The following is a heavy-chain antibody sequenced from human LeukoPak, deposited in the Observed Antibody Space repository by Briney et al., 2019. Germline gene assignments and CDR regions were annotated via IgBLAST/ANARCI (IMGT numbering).Heavy chain of an antibody. Sequence: GGSLRLSCAASGFTFSSYWMSWVRQAPGKGLEWVANIKQDGSEKYYVDSVKGRFTISRDNAKNSLYLQMNSLRAEDTAVYYCARLPTLRLDYYDSSGYYYFDYWGQGTLVTVSS. D-gene: IGHD3-22*01. CDR2: IKQDGSEK. CDR3: ARLPTLRLDYYDSSGYYYFDY. V-gene: IGHV3-7*01. J-gene: IGHJ4*02. CDR1: GFTFSSYW.